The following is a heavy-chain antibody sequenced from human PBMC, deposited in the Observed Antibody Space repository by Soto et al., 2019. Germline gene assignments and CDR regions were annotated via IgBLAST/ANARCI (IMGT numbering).Heavy chain of an antibody. V-gene: IGHV1-18*01. D-gene: IGHD3-10*01. CDR1: GYTFTGYG. J-gene: IGHJ6*02. CDR3: ARYGFGEFPPDSYYYYYGMDV. CDR2: ISAYNGNT. Sequence: GASVKVSCKASGYTFTGYGISWVRQAPGQGLEWMGWISAYNGNTNYAQKLQGRVTMTTDTSTSTAYMELRSLRSDDTAVYYCARYGFGEFPPDSYYYYYGMDVWGQGTTVTVSS.